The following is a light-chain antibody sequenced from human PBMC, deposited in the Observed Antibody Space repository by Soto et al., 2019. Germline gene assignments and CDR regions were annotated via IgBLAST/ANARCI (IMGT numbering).Light chain of an antibody. Sequence: EIVMTQSPVTLSVSPGERVTLSCRASQSVGSNFAWYQQKPGQAPRLLIYGASTRATDVPARFSGSGSGTDFTLTISSLLSEDFVIYYCQQYNTWPITFGQGTRLEI. CDR3: QQYNTWPIT. V-gene: IGKV3-15*01. J-gene: IGKJ5*01. CDR1: QSVGSN. CDR2: GAS.